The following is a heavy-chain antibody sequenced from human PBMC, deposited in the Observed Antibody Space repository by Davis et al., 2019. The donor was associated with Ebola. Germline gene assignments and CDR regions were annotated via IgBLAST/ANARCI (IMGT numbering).Heavy chain of an antibody. CDR2: IKQDGSEK. D-gene: IGHD4-17*01. Sequence: GESLKISCAASGFTFSSNSMNWVRQAPGKGLEWVANIKQDGSEKYYVDSVKGRFTISRDNAKNSLYLQMNSLRAEDTAVYYCARDAFSVTLFDYWGQGTLVTVSS. CDR3: ARDAFSVTLFDY. CDR1: GFTFSSNS. J-gene: IGHJ4*02. V-gene: IGHV3-7*01.